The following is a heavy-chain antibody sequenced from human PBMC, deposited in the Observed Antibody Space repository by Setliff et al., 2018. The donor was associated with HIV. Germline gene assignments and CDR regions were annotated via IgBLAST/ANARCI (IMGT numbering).Heavy chain of an antibody. J-gene: IGHJ4*02. CDR2: INHSGST. CDR3: AAPRGMSTILVY. Sequence: SQTLSLTCAVYGGSLSGYHWSWIRQSPGKGLEWIGEINHSGSTNYNPSLKSRVIISIDTSKKQFSLKLTSVTAADTATYYCAAPRGMSTILVYWGQGSLVTVSS. V-gene: IGHV4-34*01. D-gene: IGHD3-9*01. CDR1: GGSLSGYH.